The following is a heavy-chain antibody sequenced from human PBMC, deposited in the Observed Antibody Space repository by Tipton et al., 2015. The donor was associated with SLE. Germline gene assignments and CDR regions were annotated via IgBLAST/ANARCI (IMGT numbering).Heavy chain of an antibody. J-gene: IGHJ3*02. D-gene: IGHD2-15*01. CDR1: GYSISSGYY. V-gene: IGHV4-38-2*02. CDR2: IYHSGST. Sequence: LRLSCTVSGYSISSGYYWGWIRQPPGKGLEWIGSIYHSGSTYYNPSLKSRVTISVDTSKNQFSLKLSSVTAADTAVYYCARGKDIVVARDAFDIWGQGTMVTVSS. CDR3: ARGKDIVVARDAFDI.